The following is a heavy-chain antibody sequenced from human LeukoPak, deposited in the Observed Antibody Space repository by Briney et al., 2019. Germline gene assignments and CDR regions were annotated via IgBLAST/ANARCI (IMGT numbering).Heavy chain of an antibody. D-gene: IGHD6-13*01. V-gene: IGHV3-74*01. Sequence: GGSLRLSCAASGFTFITHWMHWVRQVPGKGLVWVSRINSDGNIITYADSVKGRFTISRDNARNMVYLQMNSLRAEDTAVYYCVAGMGNYWGQGTLVPVFS. CDR3: VAGMGNY. CDR2: INSDGNII. CDR1: GFTFITHW. J-gene: IGHJ4*02.